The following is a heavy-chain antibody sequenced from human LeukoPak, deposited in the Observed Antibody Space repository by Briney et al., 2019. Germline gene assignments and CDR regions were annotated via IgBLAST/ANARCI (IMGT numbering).Heavy chain of an antibody. CDR2: ISSSGSTI. CDR1: GFTFSSYE. V-gene: IGHV3-48*03. D-gene: IGHD6-19*01. Sequence: GGSLRLSCAASGFTFSSYEMHWVRQAPGKGLEWVSYISSSGSTIYYADSVKGRFTISRDNAKNSLYLQMNSLRAEDTAVYYCAKDWNVSGWYGRLSYWGQGTLVTVSS. J-gene: IGHJ4*02. CDR3: AKDWNVSGWYGRLSY.